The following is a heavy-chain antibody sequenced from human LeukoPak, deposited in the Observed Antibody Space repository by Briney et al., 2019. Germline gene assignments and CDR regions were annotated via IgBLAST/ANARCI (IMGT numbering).Heavy chain of an antibody. CDR2: INSDGSST. CDR1: GFTFSSYW. Sequence: GGSLRLSCAASGFTFSSYWMHWVRQAPGKGLVWVSRINSDGSSTSYADSVKGRFTISRDNAKNTLYLQMNSLRAEDTAVYYCARGPQWEPFDYWGQGTPVTVSS. V-gene: IGHV3-74*01. D-gene: IGHD1-26*01. CDR3: ARGPQWEPFDY. J-gene: IGHJ4*02.